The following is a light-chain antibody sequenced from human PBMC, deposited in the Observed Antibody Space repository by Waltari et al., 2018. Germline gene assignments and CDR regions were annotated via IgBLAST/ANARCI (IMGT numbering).Light chain of an antibody. V-gene: IGKV3-20*01. CDR2: GTF. Sequence: EIVLTQSPGTLSLSPGAGATLSCRTSQTLRTTYLAWNQQKTGQAPTLRIYGTFSRATGIPDMFTGSGSATDCSLTISSLEPADFATYYCQQYDISPLTFGGGTKVEIK. J-gene: IGKJ4*01. CDR3: QQYDISPLT. CDR1: QTLRTTY.